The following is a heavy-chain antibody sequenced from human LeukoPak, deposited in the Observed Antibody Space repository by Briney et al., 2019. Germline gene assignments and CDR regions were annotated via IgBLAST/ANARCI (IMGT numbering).Heavy chain of an antibody. D-gene: IGHD5-12*01. CDR2: IYYSGST. CDR1: GGSISSGGYY. Sequence: PSETLSLTCTVSGGSISSGGYYWSWIRQHPGKGLEWIGYIYYSGSTYYNPSLKSRVTISVDTSKNQFSLKLSSVTAADTAVYYCARDEDGYNYFDYWGQGTLVTVSS. CDR3: ARDEDGYNYFDY. V-gene: IGHV4-31*03. J-gene: IGHJ4*02.